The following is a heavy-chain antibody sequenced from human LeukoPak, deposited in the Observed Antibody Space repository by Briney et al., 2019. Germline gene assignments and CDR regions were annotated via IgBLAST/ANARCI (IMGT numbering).Heavy chain of an antibody. CDR1: GGSFSGYY. Sequence: SETLSLTCAVYGGSFSGYYWSWIRQPPGKGLEWIGEINHSGSTNYNPSLNSRVTIPVDTSKNQFSLKLSSVSAADTAVYYCAREFYGDNWFDPWGQGTLVTVSS. CDR2: INHSGST. CDR3: AREFYGDNWFDP. J-gene: IGHJ5*02. D-gene: IGHD4/OR15-4a*01. V-gene: IGHV4-34*01.